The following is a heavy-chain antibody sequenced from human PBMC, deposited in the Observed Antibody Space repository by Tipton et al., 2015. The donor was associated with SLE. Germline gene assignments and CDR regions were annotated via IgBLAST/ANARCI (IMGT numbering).Heavy chain of an antibody. Sequence: TLSLTCSVTGGSISSSSYYWGWIRQPPGKGLEWIGSIYYSGSTYYNPSVKSRVTISVDTSKNQFSLKLSSVTAADTAVYYCARGLRAQYQLLSYNWFDPWGQGTLVTVSS. CDR1: GGSISSSSYY. J-gene: IGHJ5*02. V-gene: IGHV4-39*07. CDR3: ARGLRAQYQLLSYNWFDP. CDR2: IYYSGST. D-gene: IGHD2-2*01.